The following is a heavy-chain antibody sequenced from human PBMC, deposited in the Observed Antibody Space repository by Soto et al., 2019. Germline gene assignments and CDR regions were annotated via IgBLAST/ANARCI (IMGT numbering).Heavy chain of an antibody. CDR2: ISYDGSTK. J-gene: IGHJ6*02. V-gene: IGHV3-30*18. Sequence: QVQLVESGGGVVQPGGSLRLSCAGSGFSFNNFDRHWVRQAPGKGLEWVAVISYDGSTKYYADSVKGRFTISRDNSKNISYLQINSLRVEKAAVYRRAKERGFWDEHGVTWIDLVSLDVWGPGTTVTGAS. CDR1: GFSFNNFD. CDR3: AKERGFWDEHGVTWIDLVSLDV. D-gene: IGHD3-3*01.